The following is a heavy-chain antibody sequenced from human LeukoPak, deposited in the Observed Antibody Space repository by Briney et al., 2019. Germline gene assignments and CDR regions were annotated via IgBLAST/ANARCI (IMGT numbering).Heavy chain of an antibody. V-gene: IGHV1-69*06. J-gene: IGHJ5*02. Sequence: SVKVSCKASGGTFSSYAISWVRKAPGQGLEWMGGFIPIFGTANYAQKFQGRVTITADKSTSTAYMELSSLRSEDTAVYYCARGPDSSSVWFDPWGQGTLVTVSS. D-gene: IGHD6-6*01. CDR2: FIPIFGTA. CDR1: GGTFSSYA. CDR3: ARGPDSSSVWFDP.